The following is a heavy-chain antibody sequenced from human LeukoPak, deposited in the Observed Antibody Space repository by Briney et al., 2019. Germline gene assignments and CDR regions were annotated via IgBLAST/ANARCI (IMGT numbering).Heavy chain of an antibody. Sequence: PSETLSLTCTVSGGSISSYYWSWIRQPPGKGREWIGYIYYSGSTNYNPTLKSRVTISVDTSKNQFSLKLTSVTAADTALYNCAGAPWGHYDFWGQGTLVTVSS. D-gene: IGHD7-27*01. CDR2: IYYSGST. J-gene: IGHJ4*02. CDR1: GGSISSYY. V-gene: IGHV4-59*01. CDR3: AGAPWGHYDF.